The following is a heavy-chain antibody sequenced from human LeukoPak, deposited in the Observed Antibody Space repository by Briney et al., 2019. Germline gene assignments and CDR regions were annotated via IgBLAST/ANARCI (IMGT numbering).Heavy chain of an antibody. D-gene: IGHD6-19*01. J-gene: IGHJ5*02. V-gene: IGHV3-7*01. CDR3: ARRGTIAVPVFWFDP. CDR1: GFTFTSYW. Sequence: GGSLRLSCVASGFTFTSYWMSWVRQAPGKGLEWVANIKQDGSEKYYLDSLEGRFTISRDNAKNSVYLQINRRRAEDTAVYYCARRGTIAVPVFWFDPWGQGTLVIVSS. CDR2: IKQDGSEK.